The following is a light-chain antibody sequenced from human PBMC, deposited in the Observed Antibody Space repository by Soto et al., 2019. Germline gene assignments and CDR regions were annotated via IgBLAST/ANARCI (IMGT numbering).Light chain of an antibody. J-gene: IGLJ1*01. CDR1: SSDVGGYNH. V-gene: IGLV2-14*03. CDR3: TSFTSRHTYV. Sequence: SALTQPASVSGSPGQSITISCTGTSSDVGGYNHVSWYQQHPDKAPRLMIYDVSNRPSGVSDRFSGSKSGDTASLTISGLQAEDEADYYCTSFTSRHTYVFGTGTKVTVL. CDR2: DVS.